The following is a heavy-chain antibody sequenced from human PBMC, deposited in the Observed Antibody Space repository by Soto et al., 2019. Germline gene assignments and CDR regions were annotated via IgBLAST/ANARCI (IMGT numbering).Heavy chain of an antibody. Sequence: GESLKISCEVSGYTFTNYWIGWVRQMPGKGLEWMGGIYPADSQTRYSPTFQGQVAISADKSVNTAYLQWSSLKASDTAIYFCVRNATRYYSKCLDPCGQGTMVAV. J-gene: IGHJ5*02. D-gene: IGHD4-4*01. CDR2: IYPADSQT. V-gene: IGHV5-51*01. CDR3: VRNATRYYSKCLDP. CDR1: GYTFTNYW.